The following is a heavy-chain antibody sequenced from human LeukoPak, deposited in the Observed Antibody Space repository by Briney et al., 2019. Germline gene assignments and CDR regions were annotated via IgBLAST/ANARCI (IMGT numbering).Heavy chain of an antibody. D-gene: IGHD1-26*01. Sequence: GGSLRLSCAASGFTVGSYAMHWVRQPIGKGLEWVSALGIAGDTFYPGSVKGRFTISRENARNSLYLQMNSLRAEDTAMYYCARQMQSHGNFDSWGQGTLVTVSS. CDR2: LGIAGDT. V-gene: IGHV3-13*01. CDR3: ARQMQSHGNFDS. J-gene: IGHJ4*02. CDR1: GFTVGSYA.